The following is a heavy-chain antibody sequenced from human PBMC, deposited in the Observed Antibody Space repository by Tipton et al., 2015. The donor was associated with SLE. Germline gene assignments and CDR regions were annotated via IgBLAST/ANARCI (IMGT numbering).Heavy chain of an antibody. V-gene: IGHV4-34*08. CDR3: AGASSWYDY. Sequence: LRLSCAASGFTFSDYYMSWIRQPPGKGLEWIGEINHSGSTNYNPSLKSRVTISVDTSKNQFSLKLSSVTAADTAVYYCAGASSWYDYWGQGTLVTVSS. J-gene: IGHJ4*02. CDR2: INHSGST. CDR1: GFTFSDYY. D-gene: IGHD6-13*01.